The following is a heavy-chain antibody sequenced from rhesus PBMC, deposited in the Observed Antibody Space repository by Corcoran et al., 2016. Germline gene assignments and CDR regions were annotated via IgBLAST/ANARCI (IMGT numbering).Heavy chain of an antibody. J-gene: IGHJ4*01. CDR1: GVSISSSYYY. CDR3: AREVGGGTEFDY. Sequence: QVQLQESGPGLVKPSETLSLTCAVSGVSISSSYYYCSWFRQAPGKGLEWIGYISYSGSTSYNPSIKSRVTISRDTSKNQFSLKLSSVTAADTAVYYCAREVGGGTEFDYWGQGVLVTVSS. V-gene: IGHV4-122*02. CDR2: ISYSGST. D-gene: IGHD1-44*02.